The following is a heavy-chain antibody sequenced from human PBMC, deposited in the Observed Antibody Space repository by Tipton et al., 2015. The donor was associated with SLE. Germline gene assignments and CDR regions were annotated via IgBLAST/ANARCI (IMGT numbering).Heavy chain of an antibody. J-gene: IGHJ3*02. CDR1: GGSISSSSYY. D-gene: IGHD1-26*01. CDR3: ARDFWSQIVGAGGAFHI. V-gene: IGHV4-39*07. CDR2: IYYSGST. Sequence: TLSLTCTVSGGSISSSSYYWGWIRQPPGKGLEWIGSIYYSGSTYYNPSLKSRVTISVDTSKNQFSLKLSSVTAADTAVYYWARDFWSQIVGAGGAFHIWGQATLVTVSS.